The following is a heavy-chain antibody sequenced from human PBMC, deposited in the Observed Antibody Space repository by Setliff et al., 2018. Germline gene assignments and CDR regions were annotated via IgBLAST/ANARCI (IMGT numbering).Heavy chain of an antibody. D-gene: IGHD2-21*01. CDR2: IYTTGST. V-gene: IGHV4-4*07. J-gene: IGHJ6*03. CDR3: ARVRIAPYCMDV. Sequence: SETLSLTCTVSGGSIGSYYWTWIRQPAGGGLEWIGRIYTTGSTNFNPSLNSRVTMSLDKSKNQFSLKLSSVTAADSAVYFCARVRIAPYCMDVWGKGTTVTVSS. CDR1: GGSIGSYY.